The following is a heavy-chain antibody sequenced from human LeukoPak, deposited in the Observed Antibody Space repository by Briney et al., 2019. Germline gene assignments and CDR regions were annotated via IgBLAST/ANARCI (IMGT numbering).Heavy chain of an antibody. J-gene: IGHJ4*02. CDR2: INSDGSST. CDR3: ATFSSNWYATFDY. V-gene: IGHV3-74*01. CDR1: GFTFSSYW. Sequence: GGSLRLSCAASGFTFSSYWMHWVRQAPGKGLVWVSRINSDGSSTSHADSVKGRFTISRDNAKNTLYLQMNSLRAEDTAVYYCATFSSNWYATFDYWGQGTLVTVSS. D-gene: IGHD6-13*01.